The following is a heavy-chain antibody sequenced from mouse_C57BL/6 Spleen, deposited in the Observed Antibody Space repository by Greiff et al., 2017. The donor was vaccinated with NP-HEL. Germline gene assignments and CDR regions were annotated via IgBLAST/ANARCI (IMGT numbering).Heavy chain of an antibody. Sequence: QVQLQQSGAELMKPGASVKLSCKATGYTFTGYWIEWVKQRPGHGLEWIGEILPGSGSTNYNEKFKGKATFTADTSSNTAYMQLSSLTTEDSAIYYCARFITTVVARDYAMDYWGQGTSVTVSS. V-gene: IGHV1-9*01. J-gene: IGHJ4*01. CDR2: ILPGSGST. CDR1: GYTFTGYW. CDR3: ARFITTVVARDYAMDY. D-gene: IGHD1-1*01.